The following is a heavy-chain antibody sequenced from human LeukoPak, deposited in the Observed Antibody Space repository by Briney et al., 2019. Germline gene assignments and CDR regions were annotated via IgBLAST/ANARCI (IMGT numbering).Heavy chain of an antibody. V-gene: IGHV3-30*03. CDR2: ISYDGSNK. J-gene: IGHJ4*02. CDR1: GFTVSSIH. CDR3: ARDGTAEYSSGWYRGESPGTFDY. Sequence: PGGSLRLSCAASGFTVSSIHMVWVRQAPGKGLEWVAVISYDGSNKYYADSVKGRFTISRDNSKNTLYLQMNSLRAEDTAVYYCARDGTAEYSSGWYRGESPGTFDYWGQGTLVTVSS. D-gene: IGHD6-19*01.